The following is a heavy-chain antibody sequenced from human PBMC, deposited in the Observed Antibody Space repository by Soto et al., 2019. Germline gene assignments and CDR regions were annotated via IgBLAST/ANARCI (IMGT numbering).Heavy chain of an antibody. J-gene: IGHJ4*02. D-gene: IGHD4-17*01. Sequence: QVQLVQSGAEVKKPGASVKVSCKASGYTFTSYYMHWVRQAPGQGLEWMGIINPSGGSTWSAQKFQGRVTMTWDTSTSTFYMELSSLRSEDTAVYYCARAFYGDYGYFDYWGQGTLVTVSS. CDR3: ARAFYGDYGYFDY. V-gene: IGHV1-46*03. CDR1: GYTFTSYY. CDR2: INPSGGST.